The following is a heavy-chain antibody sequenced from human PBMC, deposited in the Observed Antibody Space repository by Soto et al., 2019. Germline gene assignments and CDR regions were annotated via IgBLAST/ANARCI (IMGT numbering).Heavy chain of an antibody. CDR3: PRDAVQWAILTVYYFDY. J-gene: IGHJ4*01. Sequence: GSLRLSCEASGFTFSSYGMHCVRQAPGKGLERVAVISYDGSNKYYADSVKGRFTISRDNSKNTLYLQMNSLRAEDTAVYYCPRDAVQWAILTVYYFDYWGKRSLVTV. V-gene: IGHV3-30*03. D-gene: IGHD1-26*01. CDR1: GFTFSSYG. CDR2: ISYDGSNK.